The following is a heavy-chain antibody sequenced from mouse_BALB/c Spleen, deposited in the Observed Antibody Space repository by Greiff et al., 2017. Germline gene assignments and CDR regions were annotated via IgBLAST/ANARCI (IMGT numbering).Heavy chain of an antibody. CDR1: GYTFTSYW. D-gene: IGHD1-1*01. Sequence: QVQLQQPGAELVKPGAPVKLSCKASGYTFTSYWMNWVKQRPGRGLEWIGRIDPSDSETHYNQKFKDKATLTVDKSSSTAYIQLSSLTSEDSAVYYCARWNYYYGSSLDYWGQGTTLTVSS. CDR3: ARWNYYYGSSLDY. V-gene: IGHV1-69*02. CDR2: IDPSDSET. J-gene: IGHJ2*01.